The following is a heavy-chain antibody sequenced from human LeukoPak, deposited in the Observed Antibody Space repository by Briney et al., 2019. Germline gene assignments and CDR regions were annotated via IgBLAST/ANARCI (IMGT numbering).Heavy chain of an antibody. V-gene: IGHV4-4*07. CDR3: ARGYYDFWSGPPLRARLNAFDI. J-gene: IGHJ3*02. Sequence: SETLSLTCTVSGGSISSYYWSWIRQPAGKGLEWIGRIYPSGSTNYNPSLKSRVTMSVDTSKNQFSLKLSSVTAADTAVYYCARGYYDFWSGPPLRARLNAFDIWGQGTMVTVSS. CDR1: GGSISSYY. CDR2: IYPSGST. D-gene: IGHD3-3*01.